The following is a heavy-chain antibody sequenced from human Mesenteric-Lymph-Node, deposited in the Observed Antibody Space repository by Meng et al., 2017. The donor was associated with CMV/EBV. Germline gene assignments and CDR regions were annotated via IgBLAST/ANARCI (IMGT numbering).Heavy chain of an antibody. V-gene: IGHV4-59*01. CDR1: GGSISSYY. Sequence: SETLSLTCTVSGGSISSYYWSWIRQPPGKGLEWIGYIYYSGSTNYNPSLKSRVTISVDTSKNQFSLKLSSVTAADTAVYYCARHNSAWYFDYWGQGTLVTVSS. J-gene: IGHJ4*02. D-gene: IGHD6-19*01. CDR3: ARHNSAWYFDY. CDR2: IYYSGST.